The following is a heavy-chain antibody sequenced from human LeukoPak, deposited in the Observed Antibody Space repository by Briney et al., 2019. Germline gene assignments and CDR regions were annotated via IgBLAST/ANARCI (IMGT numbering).Heavy chain of an antibody. CDR3: ARVGSSGLFDY. J-gene: IGHJ4*02. D-gene: IGHD3-22*01. V-gene: IGHV4-59*08. CDR2: IYYSGST. Sequence: SETLSLTCTVSGGSISSYYWSWIRQPAGKVLEWIGYIYYSGSTYYNPSLKSRVTISVDTSKNQFSLKLSSVTAADTAVYYCARVGSSGLFDYWGQGTLVTVSS. CDR1: GGSISSYY.